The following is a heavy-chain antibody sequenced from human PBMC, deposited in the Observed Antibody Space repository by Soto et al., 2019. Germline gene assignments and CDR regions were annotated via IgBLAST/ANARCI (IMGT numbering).Heavy chain of an antibody. CDR1: GFTFSNAW. CDR3: TTDSRGRLVMGSFDY. V-gene: IGHV3-15*01. J-gene: IGHJ4*02. CDR2: IKSKTDGGTT. Sequence: EVQLVESGGGLVKPGGSLRLSCAASGFTFSNAWMSWVRQAPGKGLEWVGRIKSKTDGGTTDYAAPVKGRFTISRDDSKNTLYLQMNSLKTEDTAVYYCTTDSRGRLVMGSFDYWGQGTLVTVSS. D-gene: IGHD3-9*01.